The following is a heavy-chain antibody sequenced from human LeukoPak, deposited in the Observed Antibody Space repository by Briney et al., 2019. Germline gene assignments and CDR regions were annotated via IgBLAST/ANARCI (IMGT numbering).Heavy chain of an antibody. V-gene: IGHV3-30*02. J-gene: IGHJ6*03. CDR1: GFTFSGAR. CDR3: AKTGLRWTPGYYYYMEV. D-gene: IGHD4-23*01. Sequence: GGSLRLSCASSGFTFSGARMSWVRQAPGKGLEWVAFIRYDGSNKYYADSVKGRFTISRDNSKNTLYLQMNSLRAEDTAVYYCAKTGLRWTPGYYYYMEVWGKGTTVTVSS. CDR2: IRYDGSNK.